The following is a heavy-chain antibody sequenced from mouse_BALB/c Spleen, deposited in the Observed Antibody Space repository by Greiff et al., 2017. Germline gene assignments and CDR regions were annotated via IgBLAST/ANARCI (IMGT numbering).Heavy chain of an antibody. J-gene: IGHJ3*01. Sequence: QVQLQQSGAELARPGASVKLSCKASGYTFTSYWMQWVKQRPGQGLEWIGAIYPGDGDTRYTQKFKGKATLTADKSSSTAYMQLSSLASEDSAVYYGARDGAYWGQGTLVTVSA. CDR3: ARDGAY. CDR1: GYTFTSYW. CDR2: IYPGDGDT. V-gene: IGHV1-87*01.